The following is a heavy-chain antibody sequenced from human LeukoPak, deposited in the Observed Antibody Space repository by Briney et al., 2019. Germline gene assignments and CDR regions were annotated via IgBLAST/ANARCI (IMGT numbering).Heavy chain of an antibody. J-gene: IGHJ4*02. CDR1: GFTFSSYD. Sequence: PGGSLRLSCAASGFTFSSYDMSWVRQAPGKGLEWVSATSGSGGSTYQAGSVKGRFTISRDNSKNTLYLQMNSLRAEDTAVYYCARVSRYSSGPWGYHFDYWGQGTLVTVSS. CDR3: ARVSRYSSGPWGYHFDY. D-gene: IGHD6-19*01. V-gene: IGHV3-23*01. CDR2: TSGSGGST.